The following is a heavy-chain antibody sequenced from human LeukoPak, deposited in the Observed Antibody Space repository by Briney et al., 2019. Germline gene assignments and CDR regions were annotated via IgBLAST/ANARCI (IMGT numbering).Heavy chain of an antibody. Sequence: GASVKVSCKASGGTFSSYAISWVRQAPGQGLEWMGRIIPILGIANYAQKFQGRVTITADKSTSTAYMELSSLRSEDTAVYCCARRGEGGSTFDYWGQGTLVTVSS. J-gene: IGHJ4*02. V-gene: IGHV1-69*04. D-gene: IGHD2-2*01. CDR2: IIPILGIA. CDR1: GGTFSSYA. CDR3: ARRGEGGSTFDY.